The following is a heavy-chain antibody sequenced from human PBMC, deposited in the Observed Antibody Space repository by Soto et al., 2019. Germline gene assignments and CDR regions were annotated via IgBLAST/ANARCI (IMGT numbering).Heavy chain of an antibody. CDR2: ISAYNGNT. J-gene: IGHJ3*02. V-gene: IGHV1-18*01. Sequence: ASVKVSCKASGYTFTSYGISWLRQAPGRGLEWMGWISAYNGNTNYAQKLQGRVTMTTDTSTSTAYMELRSLRSDDTAVYYCARADIVVVLAASAFDIWGQGTMGTVSS. D-gene: IGHD2-15*01. CDR1: GYTFTSYG. CDR3: ARADIVVVLAASAFDI.